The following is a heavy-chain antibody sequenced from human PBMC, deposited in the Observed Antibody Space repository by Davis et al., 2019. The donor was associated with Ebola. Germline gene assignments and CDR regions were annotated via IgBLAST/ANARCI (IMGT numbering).Heavy chain of an antibody. Sequence: MPSETLSLTCAVSGGSISSGGYSWSWIRQPPGKGLEWIGYIYHSGSTYYNPSLKSRVTISVDRSKNQFSLKLSSVTAADTAVYYCARHRITMVRGVDDAFDIWGQGTMVTVSS. D-gene: IGHD3-10*01. J-gene: IGHJ3*02. CDR1: GGSISSGGYS. CDR3: ARHRITMVRGVDDAFDI. CDR2: IYHSGST. V-gene: IGHV4-30-2*01.